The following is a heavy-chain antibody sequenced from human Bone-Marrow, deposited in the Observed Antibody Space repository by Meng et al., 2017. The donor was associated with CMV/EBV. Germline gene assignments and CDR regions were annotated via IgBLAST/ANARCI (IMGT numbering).Heavy chain of an antibody. V-gene: IGHV4-39*07. CDR1: GDSISSSNSY. Sequence: SETLSLTCSVSGDSISSSNSYWGWSRQPPGKGLEWIGSISYNGRAYYNPSLESRVTISLDTSKNQFSLSLKSATAADTAVYYCAREPLSGHYFDYWGQGTLVTVSS. J-gene: IGHJ4*02. CDR2: ISYNGRA. CDR3: AREPLSGHYFDY. D-gene: IGHD1-26*01.